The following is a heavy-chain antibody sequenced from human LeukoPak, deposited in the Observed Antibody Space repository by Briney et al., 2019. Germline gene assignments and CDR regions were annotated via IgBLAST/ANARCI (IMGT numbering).Heavy chain of an antibody. CDR1: GGSISSHY. D-gene: IGHD3-22*01. CDR2: IYDSGSI. J-gene: IGHJ3*02. Sequence: SETLSLTCTVSGGSISSHYWSWIRQPPGKGLEWIGYIYDSGSINYNPSLKSRVTISVDTSKNQFSLKLSSVTAADTAVYYCARTYDSSGPDAFDIWGQGTMVTVSS. V-gene: IGHV4-59*11. CDR3: ARTYDSSGPDAFDI.